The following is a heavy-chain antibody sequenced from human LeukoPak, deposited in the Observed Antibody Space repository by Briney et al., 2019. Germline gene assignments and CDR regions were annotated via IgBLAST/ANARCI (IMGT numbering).Heavy chain of an antibody. D-gene: IGHD3-22*01. CDR1: GATFSSYA. Sequence: SVKVSCKAAGATFSSYAISTVRQAPGQGLEWMGGIIPSFGTANYAQKFQGRVTITTDESTSTAYMELSSLRSEDTAVYYCARESGTSSGYYSAVDYWGEGTLVTVS. V-gene: IGHV1-69*05. CDR3: ARESGTSSGYYSAVDY. CDR2: IIPSFGTA. J-gene: IGHJ4*02.